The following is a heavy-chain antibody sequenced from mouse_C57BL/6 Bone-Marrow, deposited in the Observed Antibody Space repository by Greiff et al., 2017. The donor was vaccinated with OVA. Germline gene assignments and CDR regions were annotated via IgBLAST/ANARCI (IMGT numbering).Heavy chain of an antibody. CDR1: GYTFTDYY. D-gene: IGHD1-1*01. CDR3: ARRPDYYGTPFAY. J-gene: IGHJ3*01. V-gene: IGHV1-19*01. Sequence: SGPVLVKPGASVKMSCKASGYTFTDYYMNWVKQSHGKSLEWIGVINPYNGGTSYNQKFKGKATLTVDKSSSTAYMELNSLTSEDSAVYYCARRPDYYGTPFAYWGQGTLVTVSA. CDR2: INPYNGGT.